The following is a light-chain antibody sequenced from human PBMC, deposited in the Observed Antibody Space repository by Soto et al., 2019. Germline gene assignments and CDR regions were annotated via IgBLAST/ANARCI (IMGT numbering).Light chain of an antibody. J-gene: IGLJ1*01. V-gene: IGLV2-23*01. Sequence: QSALTQPASVSGSPGQSVTISRTGTSSDFGSYKFVSWYQHHPGNVPKVIIYETSKRPSGVSDRFSGSKSGNTASLTISGLQAEDEADYYCFSVTSTHTHFFGRGTNVTV. CDR3: FSVTSTHTHF. CDR2: ETS. CDR1: SSDFGSYKF.